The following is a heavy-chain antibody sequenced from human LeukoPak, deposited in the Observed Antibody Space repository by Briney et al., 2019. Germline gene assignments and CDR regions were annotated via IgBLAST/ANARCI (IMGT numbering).Heavy chain of an antibody. CDR3: ARSVQYQLLSFDY. CDR2: IYYSGST. Sequence: SETLSLTCTVSGGSISSSSYYWGWIRQPPGKGLEWIGSIYYSGSTYYNPSLKSRVTISVDTSKNQFSLKLTSVTAADTAIYYCARSVQYQLLSFDYWGQGTLVTVSS. V-gene: IGHV4-39*07. D-gene: IGHD1-1*01. J-gene: IGHJ4*02. CDR1: GGSISSSSYY.